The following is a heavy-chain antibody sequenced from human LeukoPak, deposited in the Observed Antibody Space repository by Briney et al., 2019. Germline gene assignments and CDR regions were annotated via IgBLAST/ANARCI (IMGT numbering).Heavy chain of an antibody. D-gene: IGHD3-10*01. CDR1: DGSFSGYY. J-gene: IGHJ4*02. CDR2: INHSGST. V-gene: IGHV4-34*01. Sequence: SETLSLTCAVYDGSFSGYYWSWIRQPPGKGLEWIGEINHSGSTNYNPSLKSRVTISVDTSKNQFSLKLSSVTAADTAVYYCARQRTVLLWFGELLENYFDYWGQGTLVTVSS. CDR3: ARQRTVLLWFGELLENYFDY.